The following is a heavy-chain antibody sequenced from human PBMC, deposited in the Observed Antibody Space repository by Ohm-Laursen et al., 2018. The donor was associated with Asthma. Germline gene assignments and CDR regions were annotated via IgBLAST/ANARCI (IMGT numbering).Heavy chain of an antibody. CDR2: ISTASSFI. CDR3: ARAQESGSGGKYYAFHI. V-gene: IGHV3-21*01. Sequence: SLRLSCSASGYTFSRYSIHWVRQIPGKGLEWVASISTASSFIYYADSVKGRFTLSRDNAKNSLYLQMNSLRAEDTAVYYCARAQESGSGGKYYAFHIWGQGTMVTVSS. J-gene: IGHJ3*02. D-gene: IGHD6-19*01. CDR1: GYTFSRYS.